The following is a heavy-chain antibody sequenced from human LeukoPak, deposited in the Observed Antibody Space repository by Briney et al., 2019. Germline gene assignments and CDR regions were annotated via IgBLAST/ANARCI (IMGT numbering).Heavy chain of an antibody. Sequence: SETLSLTCAVYGGSFSGYYWSWIRQPPGKGLEWIGEINHSGSANYNPSLKSRVTISVDTSKNQFSLKLSSVTAADTAVYYCARVRWRWPDYWGQGTLVTVSS. V-gene: IGHV4-34*01. CDR2: INHSGSA. J-gene: IGHJ4*02. CDR1: GGSFSGYY. D-gene: IGHD5-24*01. CDR3: ARVRWRWPDY.